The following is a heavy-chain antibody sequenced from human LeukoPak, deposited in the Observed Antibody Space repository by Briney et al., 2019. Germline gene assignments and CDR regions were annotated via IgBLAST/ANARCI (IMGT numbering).Heavy chain of an antibody. V-gene: IGHV4-59*08. J-gene: IGHJ3*02. CDR3: TRLLDNDSSGDPDTFDM. CDR2: IYYSRRT. Sequence: SETLPLTCTVSGGSITSHYWSWLRQAPGKGLEWIGFIYYSRRTKYNPSLQRRVTISIDTYEKKFSLKVTSVTAADTAVYYCTRLLDNDSSGDPDTFDMWGQGTVVTVSS. CDR1: GGSITSHY. D-gene: IGHD3-22*01.